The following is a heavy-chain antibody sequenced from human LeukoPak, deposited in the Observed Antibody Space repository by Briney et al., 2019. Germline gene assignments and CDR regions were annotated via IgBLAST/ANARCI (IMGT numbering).Heavy chain of an antibody. CDR2: IIPILGIA. Sequence: SVKVSCKASGGTFSSYAISWVRQAPGQGLEWMGRIIPILGIANYAQKFQGRVTITADKSTSTAYMELSSLRSEDTAVYYCATLGWLQYPYYFDYWGQGTLVTVSS. CDR1: GGTFSSYA. D-gene: IGHD5-12*01. J-gene: IGHJ4*02. V-gene: IGHV1-69*04. CDR3: ATLGWLQYPYYFDY.